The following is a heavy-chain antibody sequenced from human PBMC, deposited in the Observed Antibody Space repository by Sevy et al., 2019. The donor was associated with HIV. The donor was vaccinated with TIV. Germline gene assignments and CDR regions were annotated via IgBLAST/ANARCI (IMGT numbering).Heavy chain of an antibody. J-gene: IGHJ5*02. V-gene: IGHV1-2*02. CDR1: GYTFTGYY. Sequence: ASVKVSGKASGYTFTGYYMHWVRQAPGQGLEWMGWINPNSGGTNYAQKFQGRVTMTRDTSISTAYMELGRLRSDDTAVYYCAKERVYCSGGSCKPGGWFDPWGQGTLVTVSS. D-gene: IGHD2-15*01. CDR3: AKERVYCSGGSCKPGGWFDP. CDR2: INPNSGGT.